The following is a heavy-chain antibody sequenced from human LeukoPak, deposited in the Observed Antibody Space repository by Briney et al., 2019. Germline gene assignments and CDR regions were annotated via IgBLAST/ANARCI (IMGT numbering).Heavy chain of an antibody. J-gene: IGHJ4*02. CDR2: TSSSSSYI. CDR3: AREIEAAGFDY. D-gene: IGHD6-13*01. Sequence: GGSLRLSCAASGFIFSTYSMNWVRQAPGKGLEWVSSTSSSSSYIYYADSVKGRFTISRDNAKDSLYLQMNSLRAEDTAVYYCAREIEAAGFDYWGQGTLVTVSS. CDR1: GFIFSTYS. V-gene: IGHV3-21*01.